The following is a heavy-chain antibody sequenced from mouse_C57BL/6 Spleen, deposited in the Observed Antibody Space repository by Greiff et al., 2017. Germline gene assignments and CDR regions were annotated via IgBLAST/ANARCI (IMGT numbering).Heavy chain of an antibody. CDR1: GFTFSDYY. J-gene: IGHJ2*01. Sequence: EVQRVESEGGLVQPGSSMKLSCTASGFTFSDYYMAWVRQVPEKGLEWVANINYDGSSTYYLDSLKSRFIISRDNAKNILYLQMSSLKSEDTATYYCAREGYGSSLGYWGQGTTLTVSS. D-gene: IGHD1-1*01. V-gene: IGHV5-16*01. CDR3: AREGYGSSLGY. CDR2: INYDGSST.